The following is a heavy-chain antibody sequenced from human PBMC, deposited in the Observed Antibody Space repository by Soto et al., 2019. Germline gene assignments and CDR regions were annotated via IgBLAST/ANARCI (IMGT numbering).Heavy chain of an antibody. Sequence: TLSLTCTVSGGSINSGGYSWTWIRQPPGKGLEWIGFIYHTGTTYYNPSLKSRVTISVDRSKNQFSLKLNSVTAADTAVYYFARGVNYYDSSGSSWFDPWGQGALVTVSS. CDR3: ARGVNYYDSSGSSWFDP. V-gene: IGHV4-30-2*01. CDR2: IYHTGTT. CDR1: GGSINSGGYS. J-gene: IGHJ5*02. D-gene: IGHD3-22*01.